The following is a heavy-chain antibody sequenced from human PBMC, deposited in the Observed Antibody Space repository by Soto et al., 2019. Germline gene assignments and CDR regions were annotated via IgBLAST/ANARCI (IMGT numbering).Heavy chain of an antibody. CDR1: GYNFAGYW. Sequence: PGESLKISCKGSGYNFAGYWIAWVRQMPGKGLELMGIIYPSDSDTRYRPSFQGQATISADKSISSAYLQWSSLRASDTAMYYCARGGVSTRTFDYCGQGTPVTVSS. J-gene: IGHJ4*02. V-gene: IGHV5-51*01. CDR2: IYPSDSDT. CDR3: ARGGVSTRTFDY. D-gene: IGHD3-3*01.